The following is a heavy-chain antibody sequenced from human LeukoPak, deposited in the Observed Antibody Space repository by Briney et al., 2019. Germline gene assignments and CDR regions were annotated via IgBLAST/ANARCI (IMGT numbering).Heavy chain of an antibody. D-gene: IGHD3-10*01. Sequence: SETLSLTCTVSGGSISSYYWSWIRQPPGKGLEWIGYINYSGSTNYNPSLKSRVTTSVDTSKNQFSLKLSSVTAADTAVYYCARLGYYGSGSYYKPWFDPWGQGTLVTVSS. CDR1: GGSISSYY. CDR2: INYSGST. CDR3: ARLGYYGSGSYYKPWFDP. V-gene: IGHV4-59*01. J-gene: IGHJ5*02.